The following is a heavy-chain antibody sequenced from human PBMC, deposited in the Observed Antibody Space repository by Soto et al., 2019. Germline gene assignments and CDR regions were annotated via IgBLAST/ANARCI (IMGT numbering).Heavy chain of an antibody. CDR3: AKKHYDFWSGYSRKNYGMDV. J-gene: IGHJ6*02. CDR1: GFTFSSYG. Sequence: GGSLRLSCAASGFTFSSYGMHWVRQAPGKGLEWVAVISYDGSNKYYADSVKGRFTISRDNSKNTLYLQMNSLRAKDTAVYYCAKKHYDFWSGYSRKNYGMDVWGQGTTVTVSS. D-gene: IGHD3-3*01. V-gene: IGHV3-30*18. CDR2: ISYDGSNK.